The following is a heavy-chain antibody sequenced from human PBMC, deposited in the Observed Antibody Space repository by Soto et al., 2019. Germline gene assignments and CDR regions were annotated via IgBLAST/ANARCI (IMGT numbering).Heavy chain of an antibody. V-gene: IGHV4-30-2*01. CDR1: GGSISSGGYS. CDR2: IYHSGST. D-gene: IGHD2-2*01. CDR3: ARGSIVVVPAAMRGYFQH. Sequence: PSETLSLTCAVSGGSISSGGYSWSWIRQQPGKGLEWIGYIYHSGSTYYNPSLKSRVTISVDRSKNQFPLKLSSVTAADTAVYYCARGSIVVVPAAMRGYFQHWGQGTLVTVSS. J-gene: IGHJ1*01.